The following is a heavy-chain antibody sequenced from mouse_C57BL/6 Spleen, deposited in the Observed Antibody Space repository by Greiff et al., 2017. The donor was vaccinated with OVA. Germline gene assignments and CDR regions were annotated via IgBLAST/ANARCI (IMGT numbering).Heavy chain of an antibody. CDR1: GFTFSDYG. V-gene: IGHV5-17*01. CDR2: ISSGSSTI. Sequence: EVKLVESGGGLVKPGGSLKLSCAASGFTFSDYGMHWVRQAPEKGLEWVAYISSGSSTIYYADTVKGRFTISRDNAKNTLFLQMTILRSDDPAMYYCAIGGNGYFDYWGQGTTLTVSS. D-gene: IGHD1-1*02. CDR3: AIGGNGYFDY. J-gene: IGHJ2*01.